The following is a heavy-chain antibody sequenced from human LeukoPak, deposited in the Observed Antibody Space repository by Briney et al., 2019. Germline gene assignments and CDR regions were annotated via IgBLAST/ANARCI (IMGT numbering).Heavy chain of an antibody. D-gene: IGHD3-10*01. V-gene: IGHV4-59*01. CDR2: IYYSGST. CDR1: GGSISSYY. CDR3: ARDIRDTYYYGSGSYAWFDP. Sequence: PSETLSLTCSVSGGSISSYYWNWIRQPPGEGLEWIGYIYYSGSTNYNPSLKSRVTISVDTSKNQFSLKLTSVTAADTAVYYCARDIRDTYYYGSGSYAWFDPWGQGTLVTVSS. J-gene: IGHJ5*02.